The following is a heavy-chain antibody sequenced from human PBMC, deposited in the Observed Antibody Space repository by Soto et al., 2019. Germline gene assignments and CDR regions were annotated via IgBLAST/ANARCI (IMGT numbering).Heavy chain of an antibody. CDR3: ATNYGSGSTHFDY. D-gene: IGHD3-10*01. J-gene: IGHJ4*02. CDR2: VIPMVGMS. Sequence: QVQLVQSGAEVKKPGSSVKVSCTASRGTFSYNTISWVRQAPGQGLEWMGRVIPMVGMSSYAQKFQGRLTSTGEKSTSTGYMVLNSLRPEDTAVYYCATNYGSGSTHFDYWGQGTLVTVSS. V-gene: IGHV1-69*02. CDR1: RGTFSYNT.